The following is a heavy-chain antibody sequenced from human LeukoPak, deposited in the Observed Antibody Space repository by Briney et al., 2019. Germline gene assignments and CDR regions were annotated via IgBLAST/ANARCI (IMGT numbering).Heavy chain of an antibody. CDR2: IYYSGST. Sequence: PSQTLSLTCTVSGGSLSSGDYYWSWIRQPPGKGLEWIGYIYYSGSTYYNPSLKSRVTISVDTSKNQFSLKLSSVTAADTAVYYCARATYYDFWSGYSSWYFDLWGHRTLVTVSS. V-gene: IGHV4-30-4*08. J-gene: IGHJ2*01. D-gene: IGHD3-3*01. CDR3: ARATYYDFWSGYSSWYFDL. CDR1: GGSLSSGDYY.